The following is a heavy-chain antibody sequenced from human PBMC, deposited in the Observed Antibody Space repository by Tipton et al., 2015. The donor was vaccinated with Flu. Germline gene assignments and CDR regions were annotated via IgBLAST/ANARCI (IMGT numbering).Heavy chain of an antibody. CDR1: GGSINYYY. Sequence: LRLSCTVSGGSINYYYWNWIRQRPGKGLEWIGLSFYSGSTSYNPALQSRVTISVDNSRNQFSLSLRSVTAADTAVYFCARDRGWPAALDFWGQGILVTVSS. J-gene: IGHJ4*02. CDR2: SFYSGST. V-gene: IGHV4-59*01. D-gene: IGHD3-10*01. CDR3: ARDRGWPAALDF.